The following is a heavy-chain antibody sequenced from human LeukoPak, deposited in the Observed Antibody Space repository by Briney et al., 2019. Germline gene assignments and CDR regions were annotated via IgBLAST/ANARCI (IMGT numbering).Heavy chain of an antibody. CDR1: GGSISSGGYY. D-gene: IGHD1-26*01. V-gene: IGHV4-31*03. CDR2: IYYSGST. CDR3: ARSQFELPADY. Sequence: SETLSLTCTVSGGSISSGGYYWSWIRQHPGKGLEWIGYIYYSGSTYYNPSLKSRVTISVDTSKNQFSLKLSSVTAADTAVYYCARSQFELPADYWGQGTLVTVSS. J-gene: IGHJ4*02.